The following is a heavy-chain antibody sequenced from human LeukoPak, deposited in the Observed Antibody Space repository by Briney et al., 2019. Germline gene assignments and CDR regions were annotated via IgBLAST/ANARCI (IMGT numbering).Heavy chain of an antibody. CDR3: ARGRRYCSSTSCYRGYYYYGMDV. Sequence: SETLSLTCAVYGGSFSGYYWSWIRQPPGKGLEWIGEINHSGSTNYNPSLKSRVTISVDTSKNQFSLKLSSVTAADTAVYYCARGRRYCSSTSCYRGYYYYGMDVWGQGTTVTDSS. D-gene: IGHD2-2*02. CDR1: GGSFSGYY. V-gene: IGHV4-34*01. J-gene: IGHJ6*02. CDR2: INHSGST.